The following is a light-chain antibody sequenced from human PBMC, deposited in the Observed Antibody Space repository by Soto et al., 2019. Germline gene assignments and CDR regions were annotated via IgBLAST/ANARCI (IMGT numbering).Light chain of an antibody. V-gene: IGLV1-47*01. Sequence: QAVVTQPPSASGTPGQRVTISCSGSSSNIGRNYVYWYQQLPGTAPKLLIYRNNQRPSGVPDRFSGSKSDTSASLAISGLRSEDEADYYCAAWDDSLSGPVLFGGGTKLTVL. J-gene: IGLJ2*01. CDR2: RNN. CDR1: SSNIGRNY. CDR3: AAWDDSLSGPVL.